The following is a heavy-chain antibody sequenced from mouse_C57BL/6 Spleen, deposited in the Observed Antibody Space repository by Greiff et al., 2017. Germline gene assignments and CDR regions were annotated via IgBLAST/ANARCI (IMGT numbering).Heavy chain of an antibody. J-gene: IGHJ2*01. Sequence: LVESGAELVKPGASVKISCKASGYAFSSYWMNWVKQRPGKGLEWIGQIYPGDGDTNYNGKFKGKATLTADKSSSTAYMQLSSLTSEDSAVYFCARKFITTVVGYFDYWGQGTTLTVSS. CDR1: GYAFSSYW. CDR3: ARKFITTVVGYFDY. D-gene: IGHD1-1*01. V-gene: IGHV1-80*01. CDR2: IYPGDGDT.